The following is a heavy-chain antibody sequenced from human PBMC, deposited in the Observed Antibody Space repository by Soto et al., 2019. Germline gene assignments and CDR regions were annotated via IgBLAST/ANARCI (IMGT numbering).Heavy chain of an antibody. CDR2: IYYSGST. CDR1: GDSISSGYY. Sequence: PSETLSLTCAVPGDSISSGYYWAWIRQPPGKGLEWIGYIYYSGSTNYNPSLKSRVTISVDTSKNQFSLKLSSVTAADTAVYYCARDNGYCSGGSCPTDYYYYGMDVWGQGTTVTVSS. V-gene: IGHV4-61*01. CDR3: ARDNGYCSGGSCPTDYYYYGMDV. J-gene: IGHJ6*02. D-gene: IGHD2-15*01.